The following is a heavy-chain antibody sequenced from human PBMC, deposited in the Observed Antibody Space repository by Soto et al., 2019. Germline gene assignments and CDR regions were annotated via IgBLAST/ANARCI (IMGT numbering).Heavy chain of an antibody. V-gene: IGHV4-59*08. CDR3: ARLNYGDFQLYYFDY. CDR2: IYYIGNS. D-gene: IGHD4-17*01. J-gene: IGHJ4*02. CDR1: GGSISPYY. Sequence: SETLSLTCTVSGGSISPYYWSWIRQPPEKGLEWIGNIYYIGNSDYNPSLKSRVTISLDTSKNQFSLKLSSVTAADTAVYYCARLNYGDFQLYYFDYWGRGTLVTVSS.